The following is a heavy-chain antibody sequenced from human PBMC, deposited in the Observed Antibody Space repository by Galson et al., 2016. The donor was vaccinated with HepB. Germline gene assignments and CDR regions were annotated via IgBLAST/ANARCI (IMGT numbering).Heavy chain of an antibody. CDR3: ARERTGFGGPIFSAYDSGLDV. CDR2: INASGST. V-gene: IGHV4-4*07. Sequence: ETLSLTCAVSGGSMSNYYWSWIRQPAGKGLEWIGRINASGSTNYKASLKSRVTMSVDTSTDQLSLKLTSVTAADTAVYYCARERTGFGGPIFSAYDSGLDVWGKGTTVTVSS. J-gene: IGHJ6*04. D-gene: IGHD3/OR15-3a*01. CDR1: GGSMSNYY.